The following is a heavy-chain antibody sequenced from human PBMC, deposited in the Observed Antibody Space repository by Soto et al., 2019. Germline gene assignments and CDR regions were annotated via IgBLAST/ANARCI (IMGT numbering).Heavy chain of an antibody. CDR3: AKEGYPYSSSSSWFDP. Sequence: GGSLRLSCAASGFTFSSYGMHWVRQAPGKGLEKVAVISYDGSNIYYADSVKGRFTISRDNSKNTLYLQMNSLRAEDTAVYYCAKEGYPYSSSSSWFDPWGQGTLVTVSS. V-gene: IGHV3-30*18. CDR1: GFTFSSYG. CDR2: ISYDGSNI. D-gene: IGHD6-6*01. J-gene: IGHJ5*02.